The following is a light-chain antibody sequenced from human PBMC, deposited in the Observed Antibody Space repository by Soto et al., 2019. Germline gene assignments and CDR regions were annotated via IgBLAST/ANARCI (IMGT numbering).Light chain of an antibody. CDR3: SSYTTSNTRQIV. CDR2: DVS. J-gene: IGLJ1*01. V-gene: IGLV2-14*03. CDR1: SSDVGGYNY. Sequence: QSVLTQPASVSGSPGHSITISCTGTSSDVGGYNYVSWYQHHPGKAPKLMIYDVSNRPSGVSTRFSGSKSGNAASLTISGLQPEDEADYYCSSYTTSNTRQIVFGTGTKVTVL.